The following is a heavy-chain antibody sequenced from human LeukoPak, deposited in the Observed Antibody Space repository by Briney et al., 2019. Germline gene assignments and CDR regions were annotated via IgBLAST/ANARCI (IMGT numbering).Heavy chain of an antibody. D-gene: IGHD6-13*01. CDR1: GGSISSYY. Sequence: SETLSLTCTVSGGSISSYYWSWIRQPPGKGLEWIGYIYTSGSTNYNPSLKSRVTISVDTSKNQFSLKLSSVTAADTAVYYCARLGSSSWYHSRWFDPWGQGTLVTVSS. CDR3: ARLGSSSWYHSRWFDP. V-gene: IGHV4-4*09. J-gene: IGHJ5*02. CDR2: IYTSGST.